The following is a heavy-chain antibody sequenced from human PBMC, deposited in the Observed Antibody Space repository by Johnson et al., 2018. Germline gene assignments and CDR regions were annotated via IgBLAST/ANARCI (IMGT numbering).Heavy chain of an antibody. Sequence: QVQLQESGPGLVKPSETLSLTCTVSGGSINSYYLSWIRQPPGKGLEWIAYIYYSGSTNYNPSLKSRVTISIDTSKNQFSLKRSSVTAADTAVYYCAGTSRWLAFGICGQGTMVTISS. V-gene: IGHV4-59*01. CDR1: GGSINSYY. CDR3: AGTSRWLAFGI. CDR2: IYYSGST. D-gene: IGHD5-24*01. J-gene: IGHJ3*02.